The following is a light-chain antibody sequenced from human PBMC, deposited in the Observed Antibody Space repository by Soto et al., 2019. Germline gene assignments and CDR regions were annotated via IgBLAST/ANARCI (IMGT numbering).Light chain of an antibody. V-gene: IGKV3-20*01. Sequence: EIVLTQSPGTLSLSPGERATLSSRASQSVSSSYLAWYQQKPGQAPRLLIYGASSRATGIPDRFSGSGSGTGFSLTISRLEPEEFAVYYCQQYGSSPLFGPGTKVDIK. CDR3: QQYGSSPL. CDR2: GAS. CDR1: QSVSSSY. J-gene: IGKJ3*01.